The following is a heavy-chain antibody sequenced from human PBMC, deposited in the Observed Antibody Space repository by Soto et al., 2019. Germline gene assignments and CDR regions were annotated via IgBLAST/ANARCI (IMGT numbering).Heavy chain of an antibody. V-gene: IGHV1-18*04. CDR2: ISLYNGNT. CDR3: AKDSLGGMGTVMMPGTD. Sequence: ASVKVSCKAYDFSFTSHGISWVRQAPGQGLEWMGCISLYNGNTNYAQQFQGRVTMTTDTSTSTAYMELRGLRSDDTALYYCAKDSLGGMGTVMMPGTDWGQGTLVTVSS. J-gene: IGHJ4*02. D-gene: IGHD4-17*01. CDR1: DFSFTSHG.